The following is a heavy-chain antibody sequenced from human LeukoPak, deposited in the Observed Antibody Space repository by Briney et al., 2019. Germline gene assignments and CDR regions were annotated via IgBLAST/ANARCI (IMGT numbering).Heavy chain of an antibody. D-gene: IGHD3-22*01. CDR1: GFTFSSYS. V-gene: IGHV3-21*01. Sequence: GGSLRLSCAASGFTFSSYSMNWVRQAPGKGLEWVSSISSSSSYIYYADSVKGRFTISRDNAKNSLYLQMNRLRAEDTAVYYCARRFGPMIVASFDYWGQGTLVTVSS. J-gene: IGHJ4*02. CDR3: ARRFGPMIVASFDY. CDR2: ISSSSSYI.